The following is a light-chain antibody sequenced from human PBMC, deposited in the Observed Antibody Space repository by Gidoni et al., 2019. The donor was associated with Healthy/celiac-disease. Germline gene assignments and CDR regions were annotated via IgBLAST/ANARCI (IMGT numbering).Light chain of an antibody. V-gene: IGKV1-6*01. J-gene: IGKJ2*01. CDR3: RQDYNYPPT. CDR1: QGIRND. Sequence: AIQMTQSPSSLTASVGDRVTITCRASQGIRNDLGWYQQKPGKAPKLLIYAASSLQSGVPSRFSGSGSGTDFTLTISSLQPEDFATYYCRQDYNYPPTFGQGTKLEIK. CDR2: AAS.